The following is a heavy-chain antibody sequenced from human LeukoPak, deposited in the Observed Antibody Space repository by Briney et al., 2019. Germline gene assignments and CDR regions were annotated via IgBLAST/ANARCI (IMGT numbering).Heavy chain of an antibody. CDR2: INHSGST. CDR3: ARGSRGDLFDP. V-gene: IGHV4-34*01. J-gene: IGHJ5*02. Sequence: SETLSLTCAVYGGSFSGYYWSWIRQPPGKGLEWIGAINHSGSTNYNPSLKSRVTISVDTSKNQFSLKLSSVTAADTAVYYCARGSRGDLFDPWGQGTLVSVSS. CDR1: GGSFSGYY.